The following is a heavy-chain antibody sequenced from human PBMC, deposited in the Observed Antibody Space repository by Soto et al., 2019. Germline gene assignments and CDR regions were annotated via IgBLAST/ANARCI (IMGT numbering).Heavy chain of an antibody. D-gene: IGHD1-7*01. J-gene: IGHJ4*02. CDR3: VVRGSGNYDY. CDR1: GFTFSSYD. Sequence: EVQLAESGGGMVQPGGSLRLSCVASGFTFSSYDMHWVRQAPGKGLEYVSSISSNGGTTYYGNSVKGRFTISRDNSKNTLYLQMGSLRAEDMAVYYCVVRGSGNYDYWGQGTLVTVSS. CDR2: ISSNGGTT. V-gene: IGHV3-64*01.